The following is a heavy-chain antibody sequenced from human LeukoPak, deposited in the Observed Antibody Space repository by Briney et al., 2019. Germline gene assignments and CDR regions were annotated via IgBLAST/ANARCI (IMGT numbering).Heavy chain of an antibody. J-gene: IGHJ4*02. CDR3: ARGSPTIILASGWWDF. CDR2: VHLDGRT. Sequence: PSETLSLTCGVSGGSVTSTNWWTWVRQPPGKGLEWIGEVHLDGRTNYNPSLESRLTISVDLSENHISLKLTSVTAADTAVYYCARGSPTIILASGWWDFWGQGTLVTVPS. V-gene: IGHV4-4*02. CDR1: GGSVTSTNW. D-gene: IGHD3-3*02.